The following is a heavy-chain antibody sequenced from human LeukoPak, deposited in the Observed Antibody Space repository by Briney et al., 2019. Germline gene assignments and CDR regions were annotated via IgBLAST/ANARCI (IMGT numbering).Heavy chain of an antibody. D-gene: IGHD3-22*01. Sequence: PGGSLRLSCAASGFTFSSYWMRWVRQAPGKGLVWVSRINTDGSSTSYADSVKGRFTISRDNAKNSLYLQMNSLRAEDTAVYYCAREGRGYYPFDYWGQGTLVTVSS. J-gene: IGHJ4*02. CDR1: GFTFSSYW. V-gene: IGHV3-74*01. CDR3: AREGRGYYPFDY. CDR2: INTDGSST.